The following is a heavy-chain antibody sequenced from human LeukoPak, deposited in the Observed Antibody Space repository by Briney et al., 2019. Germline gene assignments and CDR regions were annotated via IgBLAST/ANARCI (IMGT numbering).Heavy chain of an antibody. CDR1: GYNFNSYG. V-gene: IGHV1-18*01. D-gene: IGHD5-18*01. CDR2: ITAGNGNT. J-gene: IGHJ3*02. CDR3: ARDLERGYSYGYNAFDI. Sequence: ASVKVSCKASGYNFNSYGIGWVRQAPRQGLGWMGWITAGNGNTNYAQKVQGRVTMTTDTSTSTAYMELRSLRSDDTAVYFCARDLERGYSYGYNAFDIWGQGTMVTVSS.